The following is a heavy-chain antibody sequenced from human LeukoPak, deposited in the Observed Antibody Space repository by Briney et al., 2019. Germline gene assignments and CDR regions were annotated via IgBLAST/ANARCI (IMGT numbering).Heavy chain of an antibody. CDR3: ARRASYYDSSGYRDDAFDI. Sequence: GESLKISCKGSGYRFTSYWIAWVRQMPGKGLEWMGIIYPGDSDTRYSPSFQGQVTISADKSIGTAYLQWSSLKASDTAMYYCARRASYYDSSGYRDDAFDIWGQGTMVTVSS. J-gene: IGHJ3*02. CDR1: GYRFTSYW. D-gene: IGHD3-22*01. V-gene: IGHV5-51*01. CDR2: IYPGDSDT.